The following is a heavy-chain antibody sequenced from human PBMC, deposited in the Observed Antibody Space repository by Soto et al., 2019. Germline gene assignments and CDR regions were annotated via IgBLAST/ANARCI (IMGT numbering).Heavy chain of an antibody. D-gene: IGHD3-22*01. CDR2: IYYSGST. CDR3: ARSDYYEDGWFDP. Sequence: QVQLQESGPGLVKPSQTLSLTCTVSGGSISSGGYYWSWIRQHPGKGLEWIGYIYYSGSTYYNPSLKSRVTVSVDTSKNQCSLKLSSVTAADTAVYYCARSDYYEDGWFDPRGQGTLVTVSS. CDR1: GGSISSGGYY. V-gene: IGHV4-31*03. J-gene: IGHJ5*02.